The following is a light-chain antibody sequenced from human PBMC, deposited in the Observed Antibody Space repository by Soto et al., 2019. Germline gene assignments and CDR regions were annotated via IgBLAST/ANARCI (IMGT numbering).Light chain of an antibody. CDR1: QGINRY. Sequence: DNQLTQSPSLLSASVGDRVTITCRASQGINRYLAWYQQKPGKAPQLLIYGASTLESGVPSRFSGSRCGTEYTLTIRSLQTEDYATYYCQQPDSYPYTFGLGLKLSIK. CDR3: QQPDSYPYT. J-gene: IGKJ2*01. CDR2: GAS. V-gene: IGKV1-9*01.